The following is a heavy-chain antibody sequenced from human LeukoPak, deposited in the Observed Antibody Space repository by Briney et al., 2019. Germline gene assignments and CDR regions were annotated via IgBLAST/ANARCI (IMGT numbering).Heavy chain of an antibody. D-gene: IGHD6-6*01. CDR1: GGSVRRGNYY. V-gene: IGHV4-61*02. Sequence: PSETLSLTCTVSGGSVRRGNYYWTWIRQPAGSGLEWIGRIYTSGTTDYNPSLRTRVTISVDASRNQFSLNLSSVTAADTAVYYCARWSGSVTARNYYYYMDVWGEGTTVTVSS. CDR3: ARWSGSVTARNYYYYMDV. J-gene: IGHJ6*03. CDR2: IYTSGTT.